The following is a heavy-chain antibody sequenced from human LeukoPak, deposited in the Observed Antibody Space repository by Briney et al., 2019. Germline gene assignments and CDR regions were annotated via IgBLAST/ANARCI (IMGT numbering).Heavy chain of an antibody. CDR2: IWYDGSNK. CDR3: ARYTTGWFLDY. CDR1: GFTFSRRG. V-gene: IGHV3-33*01. Sequence: GRSLRLSCAASGFTFSRRGMHWVRQAPGKGLEWVAVIWYDGSNKYYADSVKGRFTISRDNSENTLYLQMNSLRAEYTAVYYCARYTTGWFLDYWGQGTLVTVSS. D-gene: IGHD6-19*01. J-gene: IGHJ4*02.